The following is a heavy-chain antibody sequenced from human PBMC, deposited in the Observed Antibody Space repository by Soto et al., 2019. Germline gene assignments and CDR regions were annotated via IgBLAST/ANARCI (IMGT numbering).Heavy chain of an antibody. CDR3: ASEAI. V-gene: IGHV3-7*01. CDR2: IKPAGSET. CDR1: GFIFKNYW. Sequence: EAQLVESGGGLVQPGGSLRLSCAGSGFIFKNYWMRCVRQAPGKGLEWVANIKPAGSETNYVDSMKGRFTISRDNAKNSLDLQMNNLRAEDKALYYCASEAIWGQGTLVTVSP. D-gene: IGHD2-2*01. J-gene: IGHJ4*02.